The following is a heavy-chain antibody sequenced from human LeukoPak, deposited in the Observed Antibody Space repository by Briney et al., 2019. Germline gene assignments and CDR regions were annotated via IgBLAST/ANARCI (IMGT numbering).Heavy chain of an antibody. Sequence: SSETLSLTCTVSGGSISSYYWSWIRQPPGKGLEWIGYIYYSGSTNYNPSLKSRVTISVDTSKNQFSLKLSSVTAADTAVYYCARSKDILTGYCFDYWGQGTLVTVSS. J-gene: IGHJ4*02. V-gene: IGHV4-59*01. D-gene: IGHD3-9*01. CDR1: GGSISSYY. CDR3: ARSKDILTGYCFDY. CDR2: IYYSGST.